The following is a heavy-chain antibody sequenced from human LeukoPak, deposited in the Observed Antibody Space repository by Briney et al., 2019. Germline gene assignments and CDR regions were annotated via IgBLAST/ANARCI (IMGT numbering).Heavy chain of an antibody. CDR3: ARDGRDVAAAGIYYYYYYGMDV. Sequence: PGGSLRLSCAASGFSFSSYWMHWVRQAPGKGLEWVSYISSSSSTIYYADSVKGRFTISRDNAKNSLYLQMNSLRDEDTAVYYCARDGRDVAAAGIYYYYYYGMDVWGQGTTVTVSS. D-gene: IGHD6-13*01. CDR1: GFSFSSYW. CDR2: ISSSSSTI. J-gene: IGHJ6*02. V-gene: IGHV3-48*02.